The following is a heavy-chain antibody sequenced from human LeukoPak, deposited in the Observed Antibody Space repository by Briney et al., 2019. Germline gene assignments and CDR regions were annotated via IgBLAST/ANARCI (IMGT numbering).Heavy chain of an antibody. D-gene: IGHD6-19*01. V-gene: IGHV4-59*01. CDR1: GGSISSYY. J-gene: IGHJ3*02. CDR2: IYYSGST. CDR3: ARDRGSGWSPDAFDI. Sequence: PSETLSLTCTVSGGSISSYYWSWIRQPPGKGLEWIGYIYYSGSTNYNPSLKSRVNISVDTSKNQFSLKLSSVTAADTAVYYCARDRGSGWSPDAFDIWGQGTMVTVSS.